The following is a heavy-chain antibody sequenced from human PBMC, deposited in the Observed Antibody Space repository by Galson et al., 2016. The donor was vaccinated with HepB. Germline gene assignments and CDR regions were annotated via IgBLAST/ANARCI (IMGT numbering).Heavy chain of an antibody. J-gene: IGHJ4*02. V-gene: IGHV4-39*01. CDR1: GDSFGSTDYY. CDR2: IYYSGTT. CDR3: ARMSHYGSTGYYPESYYFDY. Sequence: TLSLTCTVSGDSFGSTDYYWAWIRQPPGKGLEWIGNIYYSGTTHYNPSLKSRVTISEDTSKTQFSLNLRFVTAADTAIYYCARMSHYGSTGYYPESYYFDYWGQGSLVTVSS. D-gene: IGHD3-10*01.